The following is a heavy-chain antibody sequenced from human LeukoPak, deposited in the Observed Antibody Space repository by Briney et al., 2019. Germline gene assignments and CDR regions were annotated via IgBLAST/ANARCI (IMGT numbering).Heavy chain of an antibody. CDR1: GYSFTRNG. J-gene: IGHJ4*02. V-gene: IGHV1-18*01. CDR3: ARGRSTGYPYYFEY. Sequence: ASVKVSCKPSGYSFTRNGISWVRQAPGQGLEWMAWISANSGNTNYAQNFQDRVTLTTDTSTSTAYMELRSLRSDDTAVYYCARGRSTGYPYYFEYWGQGTLVTVSS. D-gene: IGHD5-12*01. CDR2: ISANSGNT.